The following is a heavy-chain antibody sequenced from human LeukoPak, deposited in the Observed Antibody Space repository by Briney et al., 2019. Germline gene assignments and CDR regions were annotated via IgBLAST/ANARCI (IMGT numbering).Heavy chain of an antibody. Sequence: SETLSLTCAVYGGSFSTYYWSWIRQTPGKGLEWIGEIHHNGSPEINQSGNTNYNPSLKSRVTISVDTSKNQFSLKVTSVTAADTAVYYCARDNYDTSFDYWGQGTLVTVSS. V-gene: IGHV4-34*01. D-gene: IGHD3-22*01. CDR2: IHHNGSPEINQSGNT. CDR1: GGSFSTYY. CDR3: ARDNYDTSFDY. J-gene: IGHJ4*02.